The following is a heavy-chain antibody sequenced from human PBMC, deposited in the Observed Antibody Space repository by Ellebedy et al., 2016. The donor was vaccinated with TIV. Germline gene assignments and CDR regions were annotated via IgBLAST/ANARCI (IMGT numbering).Heavy chain of an antibody. Sequence: GESLKISXATSGFSFSTSAMHWVRQAPGKGLQWVAVLSYDGSNEYYGDSVKGRFTISRDISKNTLYLHMNSLRPDDTAVYYCARGGVLTGAFDLWGQGTMLTVSS. D-gene: IGHD3-9*01. J-gene: IGHJ3*01. CDR1: GFSFSTSA. CDR3: ARGGVLTGAFDL. V-gene: IGHV3-30-3*01. CDR2: LSYDGSNE.